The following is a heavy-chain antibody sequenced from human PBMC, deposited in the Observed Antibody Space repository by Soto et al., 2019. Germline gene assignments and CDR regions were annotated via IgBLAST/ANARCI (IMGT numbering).Heavy chain of an antibody. V-gene: IGHV3-48*02. D-gene: IGHD2-15*01. CDR1: GFTFGIYS. Sequence: EVQLVESGGGLVQRGGSLRLSCAASGFTFGIYSMNWVRQAPGKGLEWISYINGSSSTTYYADSVKGRFIISRDNADNSLYLQMNSLRDADTAVYYCSRGDRFRCSGDRCFSDGLFLSWGQGTLVTVSS. CDR3: SRGDRFRCSGDRCFSDGLFLS. J-gene: IGHJ5*02. CDR2: INGSSSTT.